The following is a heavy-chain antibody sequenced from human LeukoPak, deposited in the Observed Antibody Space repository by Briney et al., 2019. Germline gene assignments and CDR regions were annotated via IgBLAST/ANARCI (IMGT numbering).Heavy chain of an antibody. CDR1: GFTFSSYG. D-gene: IGHD2-21*02. V-gene: IGHV3-33*01. Sequence: GGSLRLSCAASGFTFSSYGMHWVRQAPGKGLEWVAVIWYDGSNKYYADSVRGRFTISRDNSKNTLYLQMNSLRAEDTAVYYCTREGRCGGDCYYDYWGQGTLVTVSS. J-gene: IGHJ4*02. CDR2: IWYDGSNK. CDR3: TREGRCGGDCYYDY.